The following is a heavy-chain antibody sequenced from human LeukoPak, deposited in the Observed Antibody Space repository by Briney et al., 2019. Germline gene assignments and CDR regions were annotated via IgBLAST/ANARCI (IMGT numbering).Heavy chain of an antibody. Sequence: GGSLRLSCAASGFTFSSYAMSWVRQAPGKGLEWVSAISGSGGSTYYADSVKGRFTISRDNSKNTLYLQMNSLRAEDTAVYYCAKVMFPSLITIFGVKSLNYYGMDVWGQGTTVTVSS. D-gene: IGHD3-3*01. V-gene: IGHV3-23*01. CDR1: GFTFSSYA. CDR2: ISGSGGST. CDR3: AKVMFPSLITIFGVKSLNYYGMDV. J-gene: IGHJ6*02.